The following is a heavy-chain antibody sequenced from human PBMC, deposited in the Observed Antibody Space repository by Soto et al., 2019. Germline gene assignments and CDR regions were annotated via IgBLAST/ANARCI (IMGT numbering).Heavy chain of an antibody. CDR1: GGSFSGYY. D-gene: IGHD6-13*01. J-gene: IGHJ4*02. Sequence: QVQLQQWGAGLLKPSETLSLTCAVYGGSFSGYYWSWIRQPPGKGLEWMGEINHSGSTNYNPSLKSRVTISVDTSKNQFSLKLSSVTAEDTAVYYCARGYSSSFDYWGQGTLVTVSS. CDR2: INHSGST. CDR3: ARGYSSSFDY. V-gene: IGHV4-34*01.